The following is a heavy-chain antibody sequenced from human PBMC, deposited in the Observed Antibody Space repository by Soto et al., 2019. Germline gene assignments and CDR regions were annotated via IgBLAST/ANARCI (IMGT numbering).Heavy chain of an antibody. CDR1: GGPIKTGDYY. J-gene: IGHJ4*02. CDR3: ARAGFSYGHLLF. V-gene: IGHV4-30-4*01. D-gene: IGHD3-10*01. Sequence: PSETLSLTCNVSGGPIKTGDYYWNWIRQPPGKGLEWIGYVFYSGATNYSTSLKSRAAISMDTSKNQFSLSLTSVTAADTAVYYCARAGFSYGHLLFWGQGIRVTVSS. CDR2: VFYSGAT.